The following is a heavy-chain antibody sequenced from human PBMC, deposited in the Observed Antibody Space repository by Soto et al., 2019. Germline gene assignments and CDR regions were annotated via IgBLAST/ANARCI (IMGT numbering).Heavy chain of an antibody. CDR2: ISYDGSDI. CDR3: AIVRVADSALDH. D-gene: IGHD3-10*02. J-gene: IGHJ4*02. CDR1: GFIFSNYG. V-gene: IGHV3-30*06. Sequence: QVQPVESGGGVVQPGRSLRLSCVGSGFIFSNYGMHWVRQAPGKGLEWVAFISYDGSDILYADSVKGRFTISRDNSKSTLFLHMNRPTAEDTAIYFCAIVRVADSALDHWGQGTLVTVSS.